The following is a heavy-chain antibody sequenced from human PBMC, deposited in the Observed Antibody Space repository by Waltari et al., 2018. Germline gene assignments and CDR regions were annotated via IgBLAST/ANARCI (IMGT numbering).Heavy chain of an antibody. D-gene: IGHD4-17*01. J-gene: IGHJ4*02. CDR2: IYYSGST. V-gene: IGHV4-39*07. CDR1: GGSISSSSYY. Sequence: QLQLQESGPGLVKPSETLSLTCTVSGGSISSSSYYWGWIRQPPGKGLEWIGSIYYSGSTYYNPSLKSRVTISVDTSKNQFSLKLSSVTAADTAVYYCARDLRGDYVERHIYFDYWGQGTLVTVSS. CDR3: ARDLRGDYVERHIYFDY.